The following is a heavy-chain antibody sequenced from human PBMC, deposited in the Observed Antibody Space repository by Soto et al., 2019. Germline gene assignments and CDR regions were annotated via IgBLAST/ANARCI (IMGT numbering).Heavy chain of an antibody. Sequence: SETLSLTCTVSGGSISSGGYYWSWIRQHPGKGLEWIGYIYYSGSTYYNPSLKSRVTISVDTSKNQFSLKLSPVTAADTAVYYCARAPTEYDSSPPGLCYFDLWGRGTLVTVSS. CDR1: GGSISSGGYY. J-gene: IGHJ2*01. CDR3: ARAPTEYDSSPPGLCYFDL. D-gene: IGHD3-22*01. CDR2: IYYSGST. V-gene: IGHV4-31*03.